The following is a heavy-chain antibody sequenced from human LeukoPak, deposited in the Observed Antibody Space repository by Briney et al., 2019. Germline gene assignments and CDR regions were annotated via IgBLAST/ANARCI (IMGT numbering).Heavy chain of an antibody. J-gene: IGHJ4*02. CDR3: ARLETNDFWSGYPYLYYFDY. V-gene: IGHV5-51*01. Sequence: GESLKISCKGSGYRFSTYWIGWVRQMPGKGLEWMGIIYPGDSDTRYSPSFQGQVTISADKPISTAYLQWSSLKASDTAMYYCARLETNDFWSGYPYLYYFDYWGQGTLVTVSS. CDR2: IYPGDSDT. D-gene: IGHD3-3*01. CDR1: GYRFSTYW.